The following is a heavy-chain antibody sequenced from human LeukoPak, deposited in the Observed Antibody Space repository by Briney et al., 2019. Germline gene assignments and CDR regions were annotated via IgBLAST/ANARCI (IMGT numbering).Heavy chain of an antibody. J-gene: IGHJ4*02. CDR1: RFTFSSYA. CDR3: ARDSEKPN. CDR2: ISYDGSNK. V-gene: IGHV3-30-3*01. Sequence: PGRSLRLSCAASRFTFSSYAMHWVRQAPGKGLEWVAVISYDGSNKYYADSVKGRFTISRDNSKNTLYLQMNSLRAEDTAVYYCARDSEKPNWGQGTLVTVSS.